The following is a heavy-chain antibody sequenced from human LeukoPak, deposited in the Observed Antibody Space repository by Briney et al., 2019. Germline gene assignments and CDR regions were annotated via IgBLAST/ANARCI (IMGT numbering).Heavy chain of an antibody. Sequence: ASVKVSCKASGSTFTGYYMHWVRQAPGQGLEWMGWINLNSGGTNYAQKFQGRVTMTRDTSISTAYMELSRLRSDDTAVYYCARVSPRGYYDFWSGYFFDYWGQGTLVTVSS. CDR3: ARVSPRGYYDFWSGYFFDY. CDR2: INLNSGGT. CDR1: GSTFTGYY. J-gene: IGHJ4*02. D-gene: IGHD3-3*01. V-gene: IGHV1-2*02.